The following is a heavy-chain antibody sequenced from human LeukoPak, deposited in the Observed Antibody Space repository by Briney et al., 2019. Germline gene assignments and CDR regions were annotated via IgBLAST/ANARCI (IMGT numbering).Heavy chain of an antibody. CDR3: AKNKLLQLEYYFDF. CDR1: GFTFSSFN. J-gene: IGHJ4*02. CDR2: ISYDGSNK. D-gene: IGHD1-1*01. V-gene: IGHV3-30*18. Sequence: PGGSLRLSCAASGFTFSSFNMHWVRQAPGKGLEWVAIISYDGSNKYYADPVKSRFTISRDNSKNTLYLQMNSLGAEDTAVYYCAKNKLLQLEYYFDFWGQGTLVTVSS.